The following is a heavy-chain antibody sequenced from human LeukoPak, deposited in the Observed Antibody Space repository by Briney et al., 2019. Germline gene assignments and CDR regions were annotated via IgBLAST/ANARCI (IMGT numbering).Heavy chain of an antibody. D-gene: IGHD3-16*02. CDR2: IYHSGST. J-gene: IGHJ3*02. Sequence: GSLRLSCAASGFTVSSNYINWVRQPPGKGLEWIGSIYHSGSTYYNPSLKSRVTISVDTSKNRFSLKLSSVTAADTAVYYCARVSLSGSYRPGAFDIWGQGTMVTVSS. V-gene: IGHV4-38-2*01. CDR3: ARVSLSGSYRPGAFDI. CDR1: GFTVSSNY.